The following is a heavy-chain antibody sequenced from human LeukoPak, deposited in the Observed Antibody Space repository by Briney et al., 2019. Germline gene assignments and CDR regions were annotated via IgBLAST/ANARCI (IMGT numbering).Heavy chain of an antibody. J-gene: IGHJ4*02. Sequence: GGSLRLSCAASGFTFGSYAMSWVRQAPGKGLEWVSAISGSGGSTYYADSVKGRFTISRDNSKNTLYLQMNSLRAEDTAVYYCAKDHGYSSGWHDYWGQGTLVTVSS. CDR1: GFTFGSYA. V-gene: IGHV3-23*01. D-gene: IGHD6-19*01. CDR2: ISGSGGST. CDR3: AKDHGYSSGWHDY.